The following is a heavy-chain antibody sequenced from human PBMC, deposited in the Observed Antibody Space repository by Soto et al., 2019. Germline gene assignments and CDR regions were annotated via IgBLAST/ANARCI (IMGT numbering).Heavy chain of an antibody. CDR2: MTLNSGNT. Sequence: QLVQPGAWVSNPGPPVKFSGKASGYTLPIHEINGVRQATEKGLDWLEWMTLNSGNTGYAQKFQGRVTLTRNTSITTAYMELSSLRSEDTAVYYCARGKNHDFWTGSSRGMDVWGQGTTVTVSS. D-gene: IGHD3-3*01. J-gene: IGHJ6*02. CDR1: GYTLPIHE. V-gene: IGHV1-8*01. CDR3: ARGKNHDFWTGSSRGMDV.